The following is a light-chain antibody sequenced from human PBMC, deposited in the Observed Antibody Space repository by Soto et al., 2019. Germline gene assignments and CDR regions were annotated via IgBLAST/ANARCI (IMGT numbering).Light chain of an antibody. CDR1: QNIDTW. J-gene: IGKJ1*01. CDR2: TAS. CDR3: QQYSDYSRA. V-gene: IGKV1-5*03. Sequence: DIQITQSPSTLSASVGDRVTISCRASQNIDTWLAWYQQRPGEAPRLLIYTASNLESGVPSRFSGSGSGTDFTLTITSLQPDDFATYFCQQYSDYSRAFGQGTKLEIK.